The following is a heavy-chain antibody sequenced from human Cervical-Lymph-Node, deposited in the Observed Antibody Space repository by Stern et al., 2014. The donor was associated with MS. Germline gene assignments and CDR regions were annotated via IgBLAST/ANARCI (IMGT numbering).Heavy chain of an antibody. D-gene: IGHD3-9*01. Sequence: VQLVESGGGVVQPGRSLRLSCEASGFIFTNYGMHWVRQAPGKGLEWVAVMSDDGSVNYYLAAAKGRFDVSRDNSNQTVHLQMNSLTPEDTGLYYCAKAKRGYFGHIDFWGQGTLVSVSS. CDR3: AKAKRGYFGHIDF. CDR1: GFIFTNYG. V-gene: IGHV3-30*18. CDR2: MSDDGSVN. J-gene: IGHJ4*02.